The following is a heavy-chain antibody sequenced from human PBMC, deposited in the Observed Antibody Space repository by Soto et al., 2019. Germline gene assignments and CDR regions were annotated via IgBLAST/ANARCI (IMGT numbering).Heavy chain of an antibody. V-gene: IGHV3-21*01. Sequence: EVQLVESGGGLVKPGGSLRLSCAASGFTSSSYSMNWVRQAPGKGLEWVSSISSSSSYIYYADSVKGRFTISRDNAKNSLYLQKNSLRAEDTAVYYCARAPYYYDSRGYWAYWGQGTLATVSS. CDR1: GFTSSSYS. J-gene: IGHJ4*02. CDR2: ISSSSSYI. D-gene: IGHD3-22*01. CDR3: ARAPYYYDSRGYWAY.